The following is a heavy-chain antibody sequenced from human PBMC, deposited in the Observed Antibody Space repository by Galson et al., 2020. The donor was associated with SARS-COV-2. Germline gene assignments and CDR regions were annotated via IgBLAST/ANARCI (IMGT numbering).Heavy chain of an antibody. CDR3: VKDYYNFWRGTYYGTEYFQD. V-gene: IGHV3-23*01. CDR2: VSGTGFGT. CDR1: GFTFSLYA. D-gene: IGHD3-3*01. Sequence: GESLKISCAASGFTFSLYAMTWVRQAPGRGLEWVSSVSGTGFGTFYADSVKGRFTISRDNSRNTLHLQMNSLRAEDTAIYYFVKDYYNFWRGTYYGTEYFQDWGQGTLVTVS. J-gene: IGHJ1*01.